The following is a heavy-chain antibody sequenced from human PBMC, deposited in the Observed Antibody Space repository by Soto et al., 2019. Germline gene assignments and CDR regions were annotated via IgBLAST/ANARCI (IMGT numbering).Heavy chain of an antibody. J-gene: IGHJ5*02. CDR1: GDTLTNYG. CDR3: ALGYCTDTSCRNWFDP. CDR2: ISAYNANT. Sequence: ASVKVSCKASGDTLTNYGISWVRQAPGQGLEWMGWISAYNANTNYAQKLQGRVTMTTDTSTNTAYMELTSLTSDDTAVYYCALGYCTDTSCRNWFDPWGQGTLVPVYS. D-gene: IGHD2-8*02. V-gene: IGHV1-18*01.